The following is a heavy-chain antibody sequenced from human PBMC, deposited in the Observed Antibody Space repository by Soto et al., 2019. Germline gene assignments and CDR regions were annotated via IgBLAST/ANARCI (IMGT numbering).Heavy chain of an antibody. CDR3: PRWSVYWISVFDY. CDR1: GFTFGDYA. Sequence: EVQLVESGGGLVQPGRSLRLSCTASGFTFGDYAMSWFRQAPGRGLEWLGFIRSKAYGGKTEYAATVKGRFTISRDDSKSIAYNQMNSQKNEDTAVYYCPRWSVYWISVFDYWGQGTLVTVSS. CDR2: IRSKAYGGKT. D-gene: IGHD3-3*01. V-gene: IGHV3-49*03. J-gene: IGHJ4*02.